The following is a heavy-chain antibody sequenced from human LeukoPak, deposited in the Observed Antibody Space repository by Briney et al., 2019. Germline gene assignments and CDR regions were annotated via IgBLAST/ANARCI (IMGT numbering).Heavy chain of an antibody. V-gene: IGHV4-59*08. J-gene: IGHJ4*02. CDR1: GGSLTSFG. CDR2: VDDARST. Sequence: RPETLSLTCNVSGGSLTSFGWSWVRPPQGKGLGWLACVDDARSTTYSPSVESRVPITAETSKTQCSLKLSAVTAADTAFYYGARKAAGGTSPVYYWGQETPRTVSS. CDR3: ARKAAGGTSPVYY. D-gene: IGHD6-13*01.